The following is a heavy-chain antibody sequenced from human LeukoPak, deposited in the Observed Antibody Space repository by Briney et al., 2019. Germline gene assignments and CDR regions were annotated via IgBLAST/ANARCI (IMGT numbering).Heavy chain of an antibody. V-gene: IGHV3-13*05. CDR1: GFTFSSYD. D-gene: IGHD5-24*01. CDR2: IGTAGDP. Sequence: GGSLRLSCAASGFTFSSYDMHWVRQATGKGLEWVSAIGTAGDPYYPGSVKGRFTISRENAKNSLYLQMNSLRAGDTAVYFCARDPSGVDMATHDAFDIWGQGTMVTVS. CDR3: ARDPSGVDMATHDAFDI. J-gene: IGHJ3*02.